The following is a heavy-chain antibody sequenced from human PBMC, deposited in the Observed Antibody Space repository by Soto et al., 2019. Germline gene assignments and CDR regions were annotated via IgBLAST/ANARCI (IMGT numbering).Heavy chain of an antibody. D-gene: IGHD6-19*01. CDR1: GFFLRDFG. V-gene: IGHV3-33*01. CDR3: AIAMAGEWHPFDY. Sequence: GGSLRLSCVASGFFLRDFGMRWVRQAPGKGLEWVSVIWYDGSNTYQGESVKGRFTMSRDISKNTLYLQMDSLRPEDTAVYYCAIAMAGEWHPFDYWGHGTLVTVSS. J-gene: IGHJ4*01. CDR2: IWYDGSNT.